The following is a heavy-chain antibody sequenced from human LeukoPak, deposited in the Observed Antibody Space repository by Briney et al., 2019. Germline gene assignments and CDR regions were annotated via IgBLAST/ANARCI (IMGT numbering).Heavy chain of an antibody. Sequence: PSETLSLTCTVSGGSISSSSYYWGWIRQPPGKGLEWIGSIYYSGSTYYNPSLKSRVTISVDTSKNQFSLKLSSVTAADTAVYYCASRGGLENAFDIWGQGTMVTVSS. CDR3: ASRGGLENAFDI. CDR1: GGSISSSSYY. V-gene: IGHV4-39*07. J-gene: IGHJ3*02. CDR2: IYYSGST. D-gene: IGHD3-16*01.